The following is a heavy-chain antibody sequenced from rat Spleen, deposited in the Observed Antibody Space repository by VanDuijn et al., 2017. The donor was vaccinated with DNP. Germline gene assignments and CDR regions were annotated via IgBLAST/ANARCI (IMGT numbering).Heavy chain of an antibody. CDR2: INYEGSST. CDR3: ARHGEPYHNAMDA. V-gene: IGHV5-7*01. Sequence: EVQLVESGGGLVQPGRSLRLSCEASGFTFSDFTLAWVRQAPKKGLEWVATINYEGSSTYYRDSVKGRFSISRDNARNTLYLQMDSLRSEDTATYYCARHGEPYHNAMDAWGQGTSVTVSS. J-gene: IGHJ4*01. CDR1: GFTFSDFT. D-gene: IGHD1-12*01.